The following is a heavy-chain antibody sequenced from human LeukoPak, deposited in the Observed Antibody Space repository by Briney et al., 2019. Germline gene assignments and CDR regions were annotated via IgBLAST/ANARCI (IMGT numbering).Heavy chain of an antibody. V-gene: IGHV3-23*01. D-gene: IGHD2-15*01. Sequence: PGGSLRLSCAASGFTLSSYGMSWVRQAPGKGLEWVSAISGSGGSTYYADSVKGRFTISRDNSKNTLYLQMNSLRAEDTAVYYCAKALGYCSGGSCYYYYYYYMDVWGKGTTVTISS. J-gene: IGHJ6*03. CDR1: GFTLSSYG. CDR3: AKALGYCSGGSCYYYYYYYMDV. CDR2: ISGSGGST.